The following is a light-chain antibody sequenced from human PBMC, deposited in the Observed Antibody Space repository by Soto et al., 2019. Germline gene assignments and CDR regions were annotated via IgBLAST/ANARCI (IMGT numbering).Light chain of an antibody. CDR2: DAS. V-gene: IGKV3-11*01. CDR1: QSISSTH. J-gene: IGKJ2*01. CDR3: QQRNNWPPYT. Sequence: EIVLTQSPDTLSLSPGERATLSCRASQSISSTHLVWYQQKPGQAPRLLIYDASIRATGIPARFSGSGSGTDFTLTISSLEPEDFAVYYCQQRNNWPPYTFGQGTKLEIK.